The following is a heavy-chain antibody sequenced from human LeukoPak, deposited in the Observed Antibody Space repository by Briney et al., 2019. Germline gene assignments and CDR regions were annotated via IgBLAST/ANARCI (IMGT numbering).Heavy chain of an antibody. J-gene: IGHJ3*02. V-gene: IGHV4-61*08. CDR2: IYYSGST. CDR1: GGSISSGGYY. D-gene: IGHD1-20*01. CDR3: ARDLAGPPRITGTTRQPPRGAFDI. Sequence: SQTLSLTCTVSGGSISSGGYYWSWIRQPPGKGLEWIGYIYYSGSTNYNPSLKSRVTISVDTSKNQFSLKLSSVTAADTAVYYCARDLAGPPRITGTTRQPPRGAFDIWGQGTMVTVSS.